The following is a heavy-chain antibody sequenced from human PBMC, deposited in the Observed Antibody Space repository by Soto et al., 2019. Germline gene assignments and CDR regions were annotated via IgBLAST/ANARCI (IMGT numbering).Heavy chain of an antibody. CDR2: SSYGGIT. J-gene: IGHJ4*02. CDR1: RDCITPYY. V-gene: IGHV4-59*01. CDR3: SRAQEATISTGGFDS. Sequence: LETMSLVFSVWRDCITPYYWNWNRQSPEKGLEYISYSSYGGITNLNGALNGRVTMSIDTAKNQFSLKATSLTAADTAVYFCSRAQEATISTGGFDSCGRGTRVTVS. D-gene: IGHD2-2*01.